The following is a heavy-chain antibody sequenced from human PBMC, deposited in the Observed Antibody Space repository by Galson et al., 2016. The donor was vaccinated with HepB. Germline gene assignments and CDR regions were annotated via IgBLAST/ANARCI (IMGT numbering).Heavy chain of an antibody. CDR3: AREGGSGALDI. CDR2: ISWNSGTI. CDR1: GFSFDEYA. D-gene: IGHD3-10*01. J-gene: IGHJ3*02. V-gene: IGHV3-9*01. Sequence: SLRLSCAASGFSFDEYAMHWVRQAPGKGLEWVAGISWNSGTIDYADSVKGRFTISRDNAEKSLYLQMNSLRAEDTAVYYCAREGGSGALDIWGQGTMVTGSS.